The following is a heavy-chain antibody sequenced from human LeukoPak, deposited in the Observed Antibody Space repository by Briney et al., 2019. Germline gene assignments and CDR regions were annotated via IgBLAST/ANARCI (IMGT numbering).Heavy chain of an antibody. CDR2: ISSSSSYI. V-gene: IGHV3-21*01. Sequence: GGSLRLSCAASGFTFSSYSMNWVRQAPGTGLEWVSSISSSSSYIYYADSVKGRFTISRDNAKNSLYLQMNSLRAEDTAVYYCARVSVWVGATADDAFDIWGQGTMVTVSS. CDR3: ARVSVWVGATADDAFDI. CDR1: GFTFSSYS. J-gene: IGHJ3*02. D-gene: IGHD1-26*01.